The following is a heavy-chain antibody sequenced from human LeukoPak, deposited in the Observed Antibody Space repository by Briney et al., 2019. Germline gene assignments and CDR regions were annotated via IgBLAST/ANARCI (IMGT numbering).Heavy chain of an antibody. CDR1: GFTFSSYS. D-gene: IGHD3-22*01. CDR2: ISSSSSNI. J-gene: IGHJ4*02. V-gene: IGHV3-21*01. Sequence: KPGGSLRLSCAASGFTFSSYSMNWVRQAPGKGLEWVSSISSSSSNIYYADSVKGRFTSSRDNAKNSLYLQMNSLRVEDTAVYYCARATLRDSSGYYVYYWGQGTLVTVSS. CDR3: ARATLRDSSGYYVYY.